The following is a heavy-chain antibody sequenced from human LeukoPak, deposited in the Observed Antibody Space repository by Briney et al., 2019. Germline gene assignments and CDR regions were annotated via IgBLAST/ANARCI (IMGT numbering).Heavy chain of an antibody. CDR2: TSSSDAGT. V-gene: IGHV3-23*01. CDR1: GFTLSTYA. Sequence: GGSLRLSCAASGFTLSTYAMSWVRQTPGKGLEWVAATSSSDAGTYHADSVRGRFTISRDNSKNTLYLQMSSLRAEDTAVYYCAKSSVVVVVTAHDDYWGQGTLVTVSS. J-gene: IGHJ4*02. CDR3: AKSSVVVVVTAHDDY. D-gene: IGHD2-21*02.